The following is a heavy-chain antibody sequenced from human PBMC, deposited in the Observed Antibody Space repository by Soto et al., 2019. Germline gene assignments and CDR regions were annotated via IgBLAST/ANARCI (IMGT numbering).Heavy chain of an antibody. Sequence: GGSLRLSCAAFGFTVGNNYMSWVRQAPGKGLEWVSIIHRGGSTSYADSVKGRFTISRDSSKNILYLQINGLTADDTAVYYCARSANTYGSPFDYWGQGALVTVSS. J-gene: IGHJ4*02. D-gene: IGHD3-10*01. V-gene: IGHV3-66*01. CDR3: ARSANTYGSPFDY. CDR2: IHRGGST. CDR1: GFTVGNNY.